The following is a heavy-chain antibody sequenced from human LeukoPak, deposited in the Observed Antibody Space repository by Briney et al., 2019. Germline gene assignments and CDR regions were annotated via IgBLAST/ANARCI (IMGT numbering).Heavy chain of an antibody. Sequence: PGGSLRLSCAASGFTFSSYAMSWVRQAPGKGLEWVSAISGSGGSTYYADSVKGRFTISRDNSKNTLYLQMNSLRAEDTAVYYCAKNSYPDELAVAGADYWGQGTLVTVSS. D-gene: IGHD6-19*01. CDR2: ISGSGGST. CDR3: AKNSYPDELAVAGADY. J-gene: IGHJ4*02. CDR1: GFTFSSYA. V-gene: IGHV3-23*01.